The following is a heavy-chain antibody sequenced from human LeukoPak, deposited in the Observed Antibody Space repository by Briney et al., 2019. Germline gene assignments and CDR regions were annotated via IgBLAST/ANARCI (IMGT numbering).Heavy chain of an antibody. V-gene: IGHV4-59*01. J-gene: IGHJ4*02. Sequence: PSETLSLTCTVSGGSISSYYWSWIRQPPGKGLEWIGYIYYSGGTNYNPSLKSRVTISVDTSKNQFSLKLSSVTAADTAVYYCARQDYGGNCDYWGQGTLVTVSS. D-gene: IGHD4-23*01. CDR2: IYYSGGT. CDR1: GGSISSYY. CDR3: ARQDYGGNCDY.